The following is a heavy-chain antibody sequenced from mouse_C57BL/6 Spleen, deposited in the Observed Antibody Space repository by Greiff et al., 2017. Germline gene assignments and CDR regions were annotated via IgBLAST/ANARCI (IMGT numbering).Heavy chain of an antibody. J-gene: IGHJ2*01. CDR3: ARDYYGTPYYLDY. CDR2: IYPGDGDT. CDR1: GYAFSSSW. Sequence: VMLVESGPELVKPGASVKISCKASGYAFSSSWMNWVKQRPGKGLEWIGRIYPGDGDTNYNGKFKGKATLTADKSSSTAYMQLSSLTSEDSAVYFCARDYYGTPYYLDYWGQGTTLTVSS. V-gene: IGHV1-82*01. D-gene: IGHD1-1*01.